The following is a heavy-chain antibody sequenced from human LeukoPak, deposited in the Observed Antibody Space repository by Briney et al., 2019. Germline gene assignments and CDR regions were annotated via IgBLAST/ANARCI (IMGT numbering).Heavy chain of an antibody. CDR2: IFSFFGTA. CDR1: GGTFSSYT. J-gene: IGHJ3*02. D-gene: IGHD1-1*01. Sequence: SVKVSCNASGGTFSSYTINWVRQAPPKDLEWMGGIFSFFGTANYPQKFQGRVTITADDSTSTAYMELSSLRSEDTAVYYCASRLESDAFDIWGQGTMVTVYS. CDR3: ASRLESDAFDI. V-gene: IGHV1-69*13.